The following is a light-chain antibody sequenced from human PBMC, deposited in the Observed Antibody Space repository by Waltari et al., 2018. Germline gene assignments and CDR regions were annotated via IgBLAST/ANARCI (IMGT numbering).Light chain of an antibody. Sequence: TVVTQPPATLSVSTGERATLSCSTRQTIGFSLAWYQQKPGQAPRLLIHHASTRATGIPDRFSGSGSESDFTLTISSRQSEDDAVYYCQQYKNWPPGTFGQGTKVEI. CDR3: QQYKNWPPGT. V-gene: IGKV3-15*01. CDR1: QTIGFS. J-gene: IGKJ1*01. CDR2: HAS.